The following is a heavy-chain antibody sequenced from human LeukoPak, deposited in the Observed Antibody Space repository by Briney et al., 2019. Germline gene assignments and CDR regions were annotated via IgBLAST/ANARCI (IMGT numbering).Heavy chain of an antibody. CDR3: ARTSYYGSGSYLFDY. J-gene: IGHJ4*02. Sequence: SETLSLTCTVSGGAISSSSYYWGWIRQPPGKGLEWIGSIYYSGSTYYNPSLKSRVTISVDTSQNQFSLKLSSVTAADTAVYYCARTSYYGSGSYLFDYWGQGTLVTVSS. CDR1: GGAISSSSYY. CDR2: IYYSGST. V-gene: IGHV4-39*01. D-gene: IGHD3-10*01.